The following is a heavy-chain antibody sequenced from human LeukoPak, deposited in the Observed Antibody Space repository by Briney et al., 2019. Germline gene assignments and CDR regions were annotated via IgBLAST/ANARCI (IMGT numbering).Heavy chain of an antibody. J-gene: IGHJ4*02. Sequence: SETLSLTCTVSGGSISSSSYYWGWIRQPPGKGLEWIGSIYYSGSTYYNPSLKSRVTISVDTSKNQFSLKLSSVTAADTAVYYCARHSSIRSPFVYWGQGTRVTVSS. CDR1: GGSISSSSYY. CDR3: ARHSSIRSPFVY. CDR2: IYYSGST. D-gene: IGHD6-19*01. V-gene: IGHV4-39*01.